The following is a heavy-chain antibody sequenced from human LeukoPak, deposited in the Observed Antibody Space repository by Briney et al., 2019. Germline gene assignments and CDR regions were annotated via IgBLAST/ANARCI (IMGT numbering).Heavy chain of an antibody. CDR1: GYTLTSYD. Sequence: ASVKVSCKASGYTLTSYDINWVRQATGQGLEWMGWMNPNSGNTGYAQKFQGRVTMTRSTSISTAYMELSSLRSEDTAVYYCATFERGGDWYFDLWGRGTLVTVSS. D-gene: IGHD2-21*01. J-gene: IGHJ2*01. V-gene: IGHV1-8*01. CDR3: ATFERGGDWYFDL. CDR2: MNPNSGNT.